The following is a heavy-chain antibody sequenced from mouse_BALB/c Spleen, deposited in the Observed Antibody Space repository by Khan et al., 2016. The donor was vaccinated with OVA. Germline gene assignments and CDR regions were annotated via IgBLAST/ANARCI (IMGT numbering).Heavy chain of an antibody. V-gene: IGHV5-6*01. CDR2: INTGGDYI. J-gene: IGHJ3*01. CDR3: ARHNYGLFAY. Sequence: EVELVESGGDLVKPGGSLKLSCAASGFTFSTYALSWVRQTPDKRLEWVATINTGGDYIYYPDSVKGRFTISRDNAKNILYLQMSSLRSEDTAMYYCARHNYGLFAYWGQGTLVTVS. D-gene: IGHD1-1*01. CDR1: GFTFSTYA.